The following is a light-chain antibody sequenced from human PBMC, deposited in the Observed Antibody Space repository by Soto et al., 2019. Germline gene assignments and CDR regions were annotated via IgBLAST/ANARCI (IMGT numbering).Light chain of an antibody. CDR3: QRYGRSPPIT. V-gene: IGKV3-20*01. Sequence: EIVLTQSPGTLSLSPGERATLSCRASQSISSNYLAWYQQKPGQAPRLLIYGASSRAPGIPDRFSGSGSGTTFSLTIRRLEPEDFAVYYCQRYGRSPPITFGQGTRLEIK. CDR2: GAS. J-gene: IGKJ5*01. CDR1: QSISSNY.